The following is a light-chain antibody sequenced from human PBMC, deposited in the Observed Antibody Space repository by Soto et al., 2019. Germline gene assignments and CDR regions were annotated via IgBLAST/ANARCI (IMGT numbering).Light chain of an antibody. Sequence: EIVLTQSPDTLSLSPGERATLSCRASQSVSTNSLAWYQQKPGQAPRLLIYGVSSRATGIPDRFSGSGSGTDFTLTISRLEPEDFAVYYCQQYGSSPLYTFGQGTKLEIK. CDR2: GVS. CDR3: QQYGSSPLYT. J-gene: IGKJ2*01. CDR1: QSVSTNS. V-gene: IGKV3-20*01.